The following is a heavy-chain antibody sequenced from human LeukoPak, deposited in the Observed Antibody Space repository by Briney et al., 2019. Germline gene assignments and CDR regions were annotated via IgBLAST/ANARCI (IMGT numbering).Heavy chain of an antibody. CDR2: IYYSGNT. CDR3: ARQRYSGSYYFDY. CDR1: GGSITNYY. Sequence: PSETLSLTCTVSGGSITNYYWSWIRQPLGKGLEWIGYIYYSGNTNYNPSLKSRVTISIDTSKNQFSLRLSSVTAADTAVHYCARQRYSGSYYFDYWGQGTLVTVSS. V-gene: IGHV4-59*08. J-gene: IGHJ4*02. D-gene: IGHD1-26*01.